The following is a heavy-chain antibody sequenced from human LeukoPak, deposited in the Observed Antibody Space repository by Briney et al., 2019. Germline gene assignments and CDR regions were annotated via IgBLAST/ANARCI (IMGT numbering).Heavy chain of an antibody. CDR1: GFTFSSYV. D-gene: IGHD5-24*01. J-gene: IGHJ4*02. CDR2: ISASGSST. V-gene: IGHV3-23*01. Sequence: GGSLGLSCAASGFTFSSYVMSWVRQAPGRGLEWVSTISASGSSTYYADSVKGRFTISRDNSKNTLYLQMNSLKAEDTAVYYCAKQTYADGPSSSFDYWGQGTLVTVSS. CDR3: AKQTYADGPSSSFDY.